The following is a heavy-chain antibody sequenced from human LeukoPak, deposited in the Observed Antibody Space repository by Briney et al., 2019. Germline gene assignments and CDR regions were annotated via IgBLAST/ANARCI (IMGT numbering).Heavy chain of an antibody. CDR2: INHSGST. CDR3: ASRNPVPRGDFDY. D-gene: IGHD2-15*01. CDR1: GGSFSGYY. J-gene: IGHJ4*02. V-gene: IGHV4-34*01. Sequence: SETLSLTCAVYGGSFSGYYWSWIRQPPGKGLEWIGEINHSGSTNYNTSLKSRVTTSVDTAKNQFSLRLSSVTAADTAVYYWASRNPVPRGDFDYWGQGTLVTVSA.